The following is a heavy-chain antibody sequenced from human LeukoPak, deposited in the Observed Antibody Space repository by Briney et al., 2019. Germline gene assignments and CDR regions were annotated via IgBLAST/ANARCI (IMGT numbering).Heavy chain of an antibody. CDR2: ISGSGGST. V-gene: IGHV3-23*01. CDR3: AKYYSSSPPTGFDP. CDR1: GFTFSSYA. Sequence: GASLRLSCAASGFTFSSYAMSWVRQAPGKGLEWVSAISGSGGSTYYADSVKGRFTISRDNSKNTLYLQVNSLRAEDTAVYYCAKYYSSSPPTGFDPWGQGTLVTVSS. J-gene: IGHJ5*02. D-gene: IGHD6-13*01.